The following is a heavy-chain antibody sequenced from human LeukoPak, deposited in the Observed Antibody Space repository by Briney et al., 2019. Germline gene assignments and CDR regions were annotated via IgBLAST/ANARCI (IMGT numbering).Heavy chain of an antibody. D-gene: IGHD6-13*01. V-gene: IGHV4-59*08. J-gene: IGHJ4*02. Sequence: SETLSLTCTVSGGSISSYYWSWIRQPPGKGLEWIGYIYYSGSTNYNPSLKSRVTISVDTSKNQFSLKLSSVTAADTAVYYCARMMSNSWTLTWYFDYWGRGTLVTVSS. CDR3: ARMMSNSWTLTWYFDY. CDR2: IYYSGST. CDR1: GGSISSYY.